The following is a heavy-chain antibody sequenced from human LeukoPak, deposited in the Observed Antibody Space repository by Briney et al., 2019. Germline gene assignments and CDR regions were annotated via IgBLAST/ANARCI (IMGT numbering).Heavy chain of an antibody. CDR3: ARVQYSGYDFSQWFDP. D-gene: IGHD5-12*01. J-gene: IGHJ5*02. CDR1: GDIFSSYP. Sequence: TSVTVSCKASGDIFSSYPINWVRQAPGQGLEWLGRIIPIFAKADSAQKFQGRVTITADESTNTAYMELSSLRSEDTAIYYCARVQYSGYDFSQWFDPWGQGTLVTVSS. CDR2: IIPIFAKA. V-gene: IGHV1-69*13.